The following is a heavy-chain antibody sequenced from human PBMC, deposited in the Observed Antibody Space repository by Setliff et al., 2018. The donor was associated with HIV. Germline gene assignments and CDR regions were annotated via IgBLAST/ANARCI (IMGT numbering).Heavy chain of an antibody. Sequence: PSETLSLTCAVYGGSFSGYYWSWIRQPPGKGLEWIGEINHSGNTNYNPSLKSRVTMSVDTSKNQFSLKLTSVTASDTAVYYCARAAAGNTGPFDLWGQGSPVTVSS. J-gene: IGHJ4*02. V-gene: IGHV4-34*01. CDR3: ARAAAGNTGPFDL. CDR1: GGSFSGYY. D-gene: IGHD4-17*01. CDR2: INHSGNT.